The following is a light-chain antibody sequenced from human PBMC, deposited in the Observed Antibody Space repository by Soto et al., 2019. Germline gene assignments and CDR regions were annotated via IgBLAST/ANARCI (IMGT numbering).Light chain of an antibody. CDR1: QSFRGL. J-gene: IGKJ5*01. CDR3: QQRHMWPIT. V-gene: IGKV3-11*02. Sequence: EVVLTQSPVTLSLSPGERATLSCRASQSFRGLLAWYQQKPGQAPRLLIYDAYNRATGIPPRFSGSGSGRDFTLTISSLKPEDSAVYYCQQRHMWPITFGQGTRLEIK. CDR2: DAY.